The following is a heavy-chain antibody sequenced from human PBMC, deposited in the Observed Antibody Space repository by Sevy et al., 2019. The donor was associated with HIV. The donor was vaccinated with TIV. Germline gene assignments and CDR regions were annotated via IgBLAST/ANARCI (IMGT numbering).Heavy chain of an antibody. V-gene: IGHV3-23*01. D-gene: IGHD2-15*01. Sequence: GGSLRLSCAASGFTFSSYAVSWVRQAPGKGLEWVSAISGSGGSTYYADSVKGRFTISRDNSKNTLYLQMNSLRAEDTAVYYCAKDYCSGGSCYSTTFDYWGQGTLVTVSS. CDR1: GFTFSSYA. CDR3: AKDYCSGGSCYSTTFDY. J-gene: IGHJ4*02. CDR2: ISGSGGST.